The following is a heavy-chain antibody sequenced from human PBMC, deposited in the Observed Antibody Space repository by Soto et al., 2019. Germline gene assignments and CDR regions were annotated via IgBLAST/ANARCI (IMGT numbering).Heavy chain of an antibody. V-gene: IGHV3-23*01. Sequence: PGGSLRLSCAASVFTFNNYAMNWVRQSPGKGLEWVSGISGSGDRAYYADSVKGRFTISRDISKNTLYLQMNSLRAEDTAVYYCARDQDDYGDSVLRDSYYYHYNGMDVWGQGTTVTVSS. CDR1: VFTFNNYA. D-gene: IGHD4-17*01. CDR3: ARDQDDYGDSVLRDSYYYHYNGMDV. J-gene: IGHJ6*02. CDR2: ISGSGDRA.